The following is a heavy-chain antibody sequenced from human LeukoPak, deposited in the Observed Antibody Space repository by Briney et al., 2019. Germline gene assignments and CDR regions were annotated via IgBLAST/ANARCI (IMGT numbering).Heavy chain of an antibody. CDR3: AKKGYSSGWYDY. CDR2: IKQDGSEK. Sequence: GGSLRLSCAASGFTFSSYWMNWVRQAPGKGLEWVVNIKQDGSEKYYVDSVKGRFTISRDNAKNSLFLQMNNVRTEDTAVYYCAKKGYSSGWYDYWGQGTLVTVSS. J-gene: IGHJ4*02. D-gene: IGHD6-19*01. CDR1: GFTFSSYW. V-gene: IGHV3-7*01.